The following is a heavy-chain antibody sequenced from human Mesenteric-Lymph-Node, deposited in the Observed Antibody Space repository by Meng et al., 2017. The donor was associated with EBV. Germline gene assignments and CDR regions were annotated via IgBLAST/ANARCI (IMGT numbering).Heavy chain of an antibody. D-gene: IGHD3-22*01. J-gene: IGHJ3*02. V-gene: IGHV1-8*01. CDR3: ARAGIYDSSGYYHRNAFNI. CDR2: MNPNSGNT. Sequence: HVQLVQAGAEVKNPGASLKVSCKASGYTFTSYDINWVRQATGQGLEWMGWMNPNSGNTGYAQKFQGRVTMTRNTSISTAYMELSSLRSEDTAVYYCARAGIYDSSGYYHRNAFNIWGQGTMVTVSS. CDR1: GYTFTSYD.